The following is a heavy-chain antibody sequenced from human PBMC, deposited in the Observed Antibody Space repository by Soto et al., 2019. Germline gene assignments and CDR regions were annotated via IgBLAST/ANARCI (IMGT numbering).Heavy chain of an antibody. Sequence: LGESPKISCHSSGDHFGDNFTSYCLTWVREVPGKGLKWMGRIAPGDSHTNYSPSFESHVTISADKSIRTAYMRWNSLKTSDTAIYYCSTGISCTRYMCPFYNYGLDVWGQGTAVTVSS. CDR2: IAPGDSHT. V-gene: IGHV5-10-1*01. CDR1: GDHFGDNFTSYC. CDR3: STGISCTRYMCPFYNYGLDV. D-gene: IGHD3-16*02. J-gene: IGHJ6*02.